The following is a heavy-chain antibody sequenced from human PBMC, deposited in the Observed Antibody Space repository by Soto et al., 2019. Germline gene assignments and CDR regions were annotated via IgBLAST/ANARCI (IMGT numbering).Heavy chain of an antibody. Sequence: EVQLVESGGGLVQPGGSLRLSCAASGFTFSSYWMSWVRQAPGKGLEWLANIKVDGSEKYYVDSAKGRFTISRDNAKNSLYLQMISLRVEDTAVYYCARDIVATIGGFDYWGLGALVIVSS. D-gene: IGHD5-12*01. CDR3: ARDIVATIGGFDY. CDR2: IKVDGSEK. J-gene: IGHJ4*02. CDR1: GFTFSSYW. V-gene: IGHV3-7*01.